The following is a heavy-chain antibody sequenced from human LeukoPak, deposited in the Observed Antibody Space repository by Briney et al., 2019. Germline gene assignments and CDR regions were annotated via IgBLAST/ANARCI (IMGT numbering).Heavy chain of an antibody. CDR2: INHSGST. J-gene: IGHJ4*02. CDR1: GGSLSGYY. CDR3: ARRVGTMVRGVIITYNFDY. Sequence: SETLSLTCAVYGGSLSGYYWSWIRQPPGKGLEWIGEINHSGSTNYNPSLKSRATISVDTSKNQFSLKLSSVTAADTAVYYCARRVGTMVRGVIITYNFDYWGQGTLVTVSS. V-gene: IGHV4-34*01. D-gene: IGHD3-10*01.